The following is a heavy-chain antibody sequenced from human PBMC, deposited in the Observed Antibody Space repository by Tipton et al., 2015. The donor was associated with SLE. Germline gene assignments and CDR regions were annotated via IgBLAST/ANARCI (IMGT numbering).Heavy chain of an antibody. D-gene: IGHD6-13*01. CDR1: GFTVSSNY. CDR2: ISSSGSTI. V-gene: IGHV3-11*01. Sequence: SLRLSCAASGFTVSSNYMSWVRQAPGKGLEWVSYISSSGSTIYYADSVKGRFTISRDNAKNSLYLQMNSLRAEDTAVYYCAREYGSSWYIDYWGQGTLVTVSS. J-gene: IGHJ4*02. CDR3: AREYGSSWYIDY.